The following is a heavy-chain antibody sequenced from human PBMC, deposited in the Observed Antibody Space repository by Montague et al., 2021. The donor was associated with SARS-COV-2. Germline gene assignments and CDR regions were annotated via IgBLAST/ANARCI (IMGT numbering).Heavy chain of an antibody. D-gene: IGHD3-3*01. J-gene: IGHJ3*02. CDR1: HGTFTDDF. Sequence: SETLSLTCSVLHGTFTDDFWSRMRRSAGHTSECLSPTNHRGRPHHETSLKSRLSISVDTSTNQFSLKLNSVSAADTAVYYCARGQVTIFGILIMLPAAGALDSWSQGTKVTVSS. CDR2: TNHRGRP. V-gene: IGHV4-34*01. CDR3: ARGQVTIFGILIMLPAAGALDS.